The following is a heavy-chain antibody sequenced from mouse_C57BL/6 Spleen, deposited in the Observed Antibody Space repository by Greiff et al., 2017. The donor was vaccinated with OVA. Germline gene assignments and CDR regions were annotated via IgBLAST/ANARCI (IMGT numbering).Heavy chain of an antibody. V-gene: IGHV8-12*01. CDR1: GFSLSTSGMG. CDR2: IYWDDDK. J-gene: IGHJ3*01. CDR3: ARSRYDYDAGGVFAY. Sequence: QVTLKVSGPGILQSSQTLSLTCSFSGFSLSTSGMGVSWIRQPSGKGLEWLAHIYWDDDKRYNPSLKIRLTISKDTSRNQVFLKITSVDTADTATYYCARSRYDYDAGGVFAYWGQGTLVTVSA. D-gene: IGHD2-4*01.